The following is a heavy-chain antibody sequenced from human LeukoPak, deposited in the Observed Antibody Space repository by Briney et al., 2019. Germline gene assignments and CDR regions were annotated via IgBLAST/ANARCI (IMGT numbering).Heavy chain of an antibody. Sequence: ASETLSLTCTVSGGSISSSSYYWGWIRQPPGKGLEWIGSIYYSGSTYYNPSLKSRVTISVDTSKNQFSLKLSSVTAADTAVYYCARRPLGRFLEWSIRPFDPWGQGTLVTVSS. J-gene: IGHJ5*02. CDR3: ARRPLGRFLEWSIRPFDP. V-gene: IGHV4-39*01. CDR1: GGSISSSSYY. D-gene: IGHD3-3*01. CDR2: IYYSGST.